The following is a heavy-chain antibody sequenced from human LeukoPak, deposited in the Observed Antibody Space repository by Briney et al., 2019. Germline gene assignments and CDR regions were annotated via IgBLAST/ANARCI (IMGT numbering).Heavy chain of an antibody. CDR2: ISAYNGNT. CDR1: GYTFTSYG. V-gene: IGHV1-18*03. CDR3: ARLGYYYDSSGYYFDY. J-gene: IGHJ4*02. Sequence: GASVKVSCKASGYTFTSYGISWVRQAPGQGLEWMGWISAYNGNTNYAQKLQGRVTMTTDTSTSTAYMELRSLRSDDMAVYYCARLGYYYDSSGYYFDYWGQGTLVTVSS. D-gene: IGHD3-22*01.